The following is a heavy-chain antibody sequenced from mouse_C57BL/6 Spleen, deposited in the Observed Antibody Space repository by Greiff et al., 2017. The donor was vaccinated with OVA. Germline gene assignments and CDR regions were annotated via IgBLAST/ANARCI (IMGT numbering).Heavy chain of an antibody. Sequence: QVQLKQSGAELVRPGTSVKVSCKASGYAFTNYLIEWVKQRPGQGLEWIGVINPGSGGTNYNEKFKGKATLTADKSSSTAYMQLSSLTSEDSAVYFCAREGELGPFDYWGQGTTLTVSS. V-gene: IGHV1-54*01. D-gene: IGHD4-1*01. CDR2: INPGSGGT. J-gene: IGHJ2*01. CDR1: GYAFTNYL. CDR3: AREGELGPFDY.